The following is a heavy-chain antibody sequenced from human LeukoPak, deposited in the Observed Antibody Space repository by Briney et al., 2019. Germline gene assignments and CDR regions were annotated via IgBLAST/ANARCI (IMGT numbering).Heavy chain of an antibody. J-gene: IGHJ6*03. CDR1: GGSISSSSYY. D-gene: IGHD1-26*01. Sequence: SETLSLTCTVSGGSISSSSYYWGRIRQPPGKGLEWIGSIYYSGSTHYNPSLRSRVTISVDTSKNQFSLKLSSVTAADTAVYYCARQNGGSWNYYYYMDVWGKGTTVTVSS. V-gene: IGHV4-39*01. CDR2: IYYSGST. CDR3: ARQNGGSWNYYYYMDV.